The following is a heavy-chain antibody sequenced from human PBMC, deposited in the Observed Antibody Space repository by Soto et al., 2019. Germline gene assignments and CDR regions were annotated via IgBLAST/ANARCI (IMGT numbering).Heavy chain of an antibody. CDR3: ARALGYCSGGSCYIPYA. CDR1: GFTFRSYA. V-gene: IGHV3-30-3*01. J-gene: IGHJ4*02. CDR2: ISYDGSNK. D-gene: IGHD2-15*01. Sequence: QVQLVESGGGVVQPGRSLRLSCAASGFTFRSYAMHWVRQAPGKGLEWVAVISYDGSNKYYADSVKGRFTISRDNSKNTLYLQMNSLRAEDTAVYYCARALGYCSGGSCYIPYAWGQGTLVTVSS.